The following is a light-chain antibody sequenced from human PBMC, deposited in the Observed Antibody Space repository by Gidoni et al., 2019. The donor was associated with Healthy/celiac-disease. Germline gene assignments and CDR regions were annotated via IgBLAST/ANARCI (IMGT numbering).Light chain of an antibody. CDR2: DAS. V-gene: IGKV3-11*01. CDR1: QSVSSY. J-gene: IGKJ4*01. CDR3: QQRSNALT. Sequence: DIVLTQSPATLSLSPGERATLSCRASQSVSSYLAWYQQKPGQAPRLLIYDASNRATGIPARFSGSGSGTDFTLTIISLEPEDFAVYYCQQRSNALTFGGXTKVEIK.